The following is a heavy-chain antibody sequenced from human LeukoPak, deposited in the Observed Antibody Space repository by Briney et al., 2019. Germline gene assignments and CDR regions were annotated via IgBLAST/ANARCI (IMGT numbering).Heavy chain of an antibody. D-gene: IGHD3-10*01. CDR3: ARFTYYYGSGSYYNGY. V-gene: IGHV3-74*01. Sequence: GGSLRLSCAASGFTFSSYGMHWVRQAPGRGLVWVSRINSDGSSTFYADSVKGRFTITRDNAKNTLYLQMNSLRAEDTAVYYCARFTYYYGSGSYYNGYWGQGTLATVSS. CDR1: GFTFSSYG. J-gene: IGHJ4*02. CDR2: INSDGSST.